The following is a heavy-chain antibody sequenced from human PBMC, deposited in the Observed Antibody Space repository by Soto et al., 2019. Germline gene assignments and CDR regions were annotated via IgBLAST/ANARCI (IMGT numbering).Heavy chain of an antibody. CDR2: IGGSAYNT. V-gene: IGHV3-23*01. J-gene: IGHJ6*02. CDR3: AKESIRISVPGGVRWYYGSDV. CDR1: GFTFSDYA. Sequence: EVQLLESGGGLVQPGGSLRLSCAASGFTFSDYAMSWVRQAPGKGLEWVSAIGGSAYNTYYADSVKGRFTISRDNSKNILYVQMNSLRAEDTAVYYCAKESIRISVPGGVRWYYGSDVWGQGTTVTVSS. D-gene: IGHD3-16*01.